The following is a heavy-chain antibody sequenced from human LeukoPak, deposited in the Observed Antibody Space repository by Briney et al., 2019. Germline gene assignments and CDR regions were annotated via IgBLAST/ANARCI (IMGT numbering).Heavy chain of an antibody. J-gene: IGHJ3*02. CDR3: AGYKGKDAFDI. CDR2: IYTSGST. Sequence: SQTLSLTCTVSGGSISSGSYYWSWIRQPAGKGLEWIGRIYTSGSTNYNPSLKSRVTISVDTSKNQFSLKLSSVNAADTAVYYCAGYKGKDAFDIWGQGTMVTVSS. CDR1: GGSISSGSYY. V-gene: IGHV4-61*02. D-gene: IGHD3-10*01.